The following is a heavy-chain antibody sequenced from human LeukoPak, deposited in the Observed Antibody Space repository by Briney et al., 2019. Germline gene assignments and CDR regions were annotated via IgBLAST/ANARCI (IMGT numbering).Heavy chain of an antibody. CDR2: ISSSSSYI. Sequence: PGGSLRLSCAASGFTFSGYEMNWVRQAPGKGLEWVSSISSSSSYIYYADSVKGRFTIARDNAKNSLYLQMNSLRAEDTAVYYCARNPDTAMATGGYWGQGTLVTVSS. D-gene: IGHD5-18*01. J-gene: IGHJ4*02. CDR1: GFTFSGYE. CDR3: ARNPDTAMATGGY. V-gene: IGHV3-21*01.